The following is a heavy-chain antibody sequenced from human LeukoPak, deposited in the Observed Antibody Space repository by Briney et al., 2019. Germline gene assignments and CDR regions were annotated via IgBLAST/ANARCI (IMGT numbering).Heavy chain of an antibody. Sequence: GGSLRLSCAASGFTFSSYGMHWVRQAPGKGLEWVAVISYDGNSKYYADSVKGRFTISRDNSKNTLYLQMNSLRAEDTSVYYCAKGGGYGYGTAFCDIWGQGTMVTVSS. CDR3: AKGGGYGYGTAFCDI. CDR1: GFTFSSYG. D-gene: IGHD5-18*01. J-gene: IGHJ3*02. CDR2: ISYDGNSK. V-gene: IGHV3-30*18.